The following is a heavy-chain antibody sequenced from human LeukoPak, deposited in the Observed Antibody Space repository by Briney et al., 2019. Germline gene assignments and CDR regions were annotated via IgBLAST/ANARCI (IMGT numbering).Heavy chain of an antibody. Sequence: GGSLRLSCAASGFTFSDYAMHWVRQAPGKGLEWVAVISKDGSDKYYPGSVRGRFTISRDNSKNTIYLQMDSLRAEDTAIYYCAKDLAMVAVTAFDHWGQGTLVTVSS. J-gene: IGHJ4*02. V-gene: IGHV3-30-3*01. CDR2: ISKDGSDK. D-gene: IGHD3-22*01. CDR1: GFTFSDYA. CDR3: AKDLAMVAVTAFDH.